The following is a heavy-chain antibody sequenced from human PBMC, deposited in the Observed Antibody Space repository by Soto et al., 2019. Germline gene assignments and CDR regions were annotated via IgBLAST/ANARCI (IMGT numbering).Heavy chain of an antibody. V-gene: IGHV3-48*01. Sequence: EEQLVESGGGLVQPGGSLRLSCAASGFRFSGYSMNWVRQAPGKGLEWLSYISSSSTNIYYADSVKGRFTISRDDAKKSLYLQMRRLRAEDTAMYYCSRDPRYCSVGNCYSPFYFYYLDVWGKGTTVTVSS. CDR3: SRDPRYCSVGNCYSPFYFYYLDV. CDR1: GFRFSGYS. J-gene: IGHJ6*03. CDR2: ISSSSTNI. D-gene: IGHD2-15*01.